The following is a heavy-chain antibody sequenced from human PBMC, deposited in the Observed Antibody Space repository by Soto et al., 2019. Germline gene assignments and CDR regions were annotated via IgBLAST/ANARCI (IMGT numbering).Heavy chain of an antibody. J-gene: IGHJ4*02. CDR2: IYYSGST. D-gene: IGHD6-13*01. Sequence: SETLSLTCSVYGASVTSSSYYWGWIRQPPGKGLEWIGRIYYSGSTQYNPSLKSRVTISVDTPKNKFSLKLSSVTAADTAVYYCARYNAASGTYYFDFWGQGALVTVS. CDR1: GASVTSSSYY. CDR3: ARYNAASGTYYFDF. V-gene: IGHV4-39*07.